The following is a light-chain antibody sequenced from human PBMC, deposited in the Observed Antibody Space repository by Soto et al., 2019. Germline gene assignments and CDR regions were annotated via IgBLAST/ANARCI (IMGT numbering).Light chain of an antibody. J-gene: IGKJ4*01. V-gene: IGKV1-9*01. CDR2: DAS. CDR3: QQYSSFPLT. Sequence: DIQLTQSPSFLSASVGDRVTITCRASQDISSSLAWYQQKPGKAPKLLIYDASTLQTGVPSRFRGSGSGTEFTLTISSLQPEDFATYYCQQYSSFPLTFGGGTKVDIK. CDR1: QDISSS.